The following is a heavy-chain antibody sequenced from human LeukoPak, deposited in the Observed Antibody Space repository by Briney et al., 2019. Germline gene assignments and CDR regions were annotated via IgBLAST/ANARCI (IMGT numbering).Heavy chain of an antibody. V-gene: IGHV3-7*01. CDR3: ARERATAYYFYYYMDV. D-gene: IGHD2-21*02. Sequence: GGSLRLSCAASGFTFSNAWMSWVRQAPGKGLEWVADIKQDGSEECYVDSVKGRFTISRDNAKNSLFLQMNSLRAEDTAVYYCARERATAYYFYYYMDVWGKGTTVTVSS. CDR2: IKQDGSEE. CDR1: GFTFSNAW. J-gene: IGHJ6*03.